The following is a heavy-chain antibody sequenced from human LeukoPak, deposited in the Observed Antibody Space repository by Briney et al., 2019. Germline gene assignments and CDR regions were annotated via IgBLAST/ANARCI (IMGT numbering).Heavy chain of an antibody. V-gene: IGHV4-31*03. J-gene: IGHJ4*02. CDR2: IYYSGST. CDR1: GGSISSGGYY. CDR3: ARDLGADEISYGDPGYFDY. D-gene: IGHD4-17*01. Sequence: SETLSLTCTVSGGSISSGGYYWSWIRQHPGKGLEWIGYIYYSGSTYNNPSLKSRVTISVDTSKNQFSLKLSSVTAADTAVYYCARDLGADEISYGDPGYFDYWGQGTLVTVSS.